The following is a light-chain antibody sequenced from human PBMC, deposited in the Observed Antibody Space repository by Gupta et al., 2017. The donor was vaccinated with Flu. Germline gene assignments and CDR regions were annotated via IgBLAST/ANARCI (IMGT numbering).Light chain of an antibody. CDR1: QSVSSD. CDR3: QQSNDWWT. CDR2: DAS. V-gene: IGKV3-15*01. Sequence: EIVMTQSPATLSVSPGESATLSCRASQSVSSDLAWYQQKPGQAPRLLIYDASTRATGIPARFSGSGSGTEFTLTISSLQSEDVAVYYCQQSNDWWTFGQGTNVEIK. J-gene: IGKJ1*01.